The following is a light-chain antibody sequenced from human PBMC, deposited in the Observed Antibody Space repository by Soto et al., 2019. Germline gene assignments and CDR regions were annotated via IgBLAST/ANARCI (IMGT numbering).Light chain of an antibody. Sequence: DMVLTQSPDSLSVSLGERATISCKSSQSILYSSNNRNYLAWYRQRPRPPPELLIYWATTRNSVVPDRFSGSGSVTNFTLTISRLQIEDVEVYYCQYYFRSPYPFGQGTKLEIK. J-gene: IGKJ2*01. CDR3: QYYFRSPYP. CDR1: QSILYSSNNRNY. V-gene: IGKV4-1*01. CDR2: WAT.